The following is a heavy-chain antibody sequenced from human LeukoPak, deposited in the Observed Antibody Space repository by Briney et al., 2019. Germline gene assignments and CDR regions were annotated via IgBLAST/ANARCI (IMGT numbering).Heavy chain of an antibody. V-gene: IGHV3-23*01. D-gene: IGHD3-9*01. CDR1: GFAFSSYA. CDR2: ISGSGGST. CDR3: AKDFEGSYGY. J-gene: IGHJ4*02. Sequence: GGSLGLSCAASGFAFSSYAMSWVRQAPGMGLEWVSTISGSGGSTYYADSVRGRFTISRDNSKNRLYLQMNSLRAEDTAVYYCAKDFEGSYGYWGLGTLVTVSS.